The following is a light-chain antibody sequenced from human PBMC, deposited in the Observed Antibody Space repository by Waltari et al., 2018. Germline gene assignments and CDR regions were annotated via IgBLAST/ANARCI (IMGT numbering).Light chain of an antibody. CDR3: QQCLTYPQA. CDR1: QGIRSG. V-gene: IGKV1-13*02. CDR2: DAS. Sequence: AIQLTQSPSSLSASIGDRVTISCRASQGIRSGLAWYQQEPGQPPKLLIYDASTLDSGVPSRFSGSGSGTDFTLTISSLQPEDFATYYCQQCLTYPQAFGQGTRLEIK. J-gene: IGKJ5*01.